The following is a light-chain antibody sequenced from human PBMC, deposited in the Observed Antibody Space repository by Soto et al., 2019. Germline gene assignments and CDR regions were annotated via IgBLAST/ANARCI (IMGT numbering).Light chain of an antibody. J-gene: IGKJ1*01. Sequence: EIVLTQSPGTLSVSQGERAALYCRASQNIKTNLAWYQHKPGQAPRLLIYGAFTGATGVPARFSGSGSGTEFTLTISSLQSEDFATYYCQQYNSWPRTFGQGTKVDIK. V-gene: IGKV3-15*01. CDR3: QQYNSWPRT. CDR1: QNIKTN. CDR2: GAF.